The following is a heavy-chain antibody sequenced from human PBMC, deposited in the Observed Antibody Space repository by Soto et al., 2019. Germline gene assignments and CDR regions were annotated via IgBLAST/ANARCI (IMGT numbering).Heavy chain of an antibody. Sequence: QVQLQESGPGLVKPSETLSLTCTISGGSINSYYWTWIRQPPGKGLEWIGNGYYTGSTKYNPSLKGRVSISLDTSSTQFSLNLSSVTAADTAVYFCARYSPPKKSYDSNPGWFDPWGQGTLVAVSS. CDR1: GGSINSYY. D-gene: IGHD3-22*01. CDR2: GYYTGST. J-gene: IGHJ5*02. CDR3: ARYSPPKKSYDSNPGWFDP. V-gene: IGHV4-59*01.